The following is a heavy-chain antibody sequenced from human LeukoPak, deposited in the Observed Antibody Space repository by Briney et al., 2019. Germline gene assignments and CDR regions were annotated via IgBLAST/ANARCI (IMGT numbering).Heavy chain of an antibody. CDR1: GGSISSYY. Sequence: SETLSLTCTVSGGSISSYYWSWIRQPPGKGLEWIGYIYYSGSTNYNPSLKSRVTISVDTSKNQFSLKLSSVTAADTAVYYCARGSSSSSAKAFDIWGQGTMVTVSS. CDR3: ARGSSSSSAKAFDI. CDR2: IYYSGST. D-gene: IGHD6-6*01. J-gene: IGHJ3*02. V-gene: IGHV4-59*12.